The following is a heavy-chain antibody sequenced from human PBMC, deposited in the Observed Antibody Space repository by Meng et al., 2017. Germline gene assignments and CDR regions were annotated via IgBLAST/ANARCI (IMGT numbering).Heavy chain of an antibody. CDR1: GFTFSSYG. CDR3: AREPITGTTIENYYYGMDV. J-gene: IGHJ6*02. D-gene: IGHD1-7*01. V-gene: IGHV3-33*01. Sequence: GESLKISCAASGFTFSSYGMHWVRQAPGKGLEGVAVIWDDGSNKYYADSVKGRFTISRDNSKNTLYLQMNSLRAEDTAVYYCAREPITGTTIENYYYGMDVWGQGTTVTVSS. CDR2: IWDDGSNK.